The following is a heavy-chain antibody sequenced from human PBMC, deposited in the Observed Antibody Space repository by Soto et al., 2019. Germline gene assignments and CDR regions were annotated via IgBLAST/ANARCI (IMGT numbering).Heavy chain of an antibody. V-gene: IGHV3-11*01. CDR3: ERDSWGSEYKSFGLDV. CDR1: GFRFSDYY. CDR2: TSTSGSTR. Sequence: GGSLRLSCAASGFRFSDYYMNWIRQAPGKGLEWVSYTSTSGSTRSYADSVKGRFTISRDNAKNSLYLQMKSLRAEETAVYYCERDSWGSEYKSFGLDVWGQGTTVTVSS. D-gene: IGHD1-1*01. J-gene: IGHJ6*02.